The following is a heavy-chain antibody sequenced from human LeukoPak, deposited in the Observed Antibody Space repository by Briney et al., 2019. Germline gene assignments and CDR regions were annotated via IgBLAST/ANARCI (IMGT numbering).Heavy chain of an antibody. J-gene: IGHJ4*02. CDR3: ARDSPYGTAGY. D-gene: IGHD2-8*02. CDR1: GFIFSDYY. CDR2: ISSSSSYI. V-gene: IGHV3-11*06. Sequence: GGSLRLSCAASGFIFSDYYMAWMRQAPGKGLEWVSSISSSSSYIYYADSVKGRFTISRDNTKNSLYLQMNSLRAEDTAVYYCARDSPYGTAGYWGQGTLVTVSS.